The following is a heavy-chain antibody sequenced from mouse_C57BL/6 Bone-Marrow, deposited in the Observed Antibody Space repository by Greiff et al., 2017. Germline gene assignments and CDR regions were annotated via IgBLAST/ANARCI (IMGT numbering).Heavy chain of an antibody. CDR2: ISYDGSN. CDR3: DSAFTTVVANAMDY. J-gene: IGHJ4*01. V-gene: IGHV3-6*01. Sequence: EVKLQESGPGLVKPSQSLSLTCSVTGYSITSGYYWNWIRQFPGNKLEWMGYISYDGSNNYNPSLKNRISITRDTSKNQFFLTLNSVTTEDTATYYYDSAFTTVVANAMDYWGQGTSVTVSS. CDR1: GYSITSGYY. D-gene: IGHD1-1*01.